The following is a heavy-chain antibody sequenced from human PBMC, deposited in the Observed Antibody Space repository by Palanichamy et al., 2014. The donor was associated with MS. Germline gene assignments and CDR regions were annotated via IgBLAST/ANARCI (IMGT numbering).Heavy chain of an antibody. Sequence: QVQFVQSGAEVKKPGASVKVSCKASGYTFTRYTIHWVRQAPGEGLEWMGWINTGNGNTRFSQTFQGRVTFTRDTSASTAYMELSSLISEDTALYCCAREGTWGGGALDIWGQGTMATVSS. CDR1: GYTFTRYT. V-gene: IGHV1-3*04. CDR3: AREGTWGGGALDI. J-gene: IGHJ3*02. D-gene: IGHD3-10*01. CDR2: INTGNGNT.